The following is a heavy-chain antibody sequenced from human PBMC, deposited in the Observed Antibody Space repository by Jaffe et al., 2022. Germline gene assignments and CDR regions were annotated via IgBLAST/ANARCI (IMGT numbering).Heavy chain of an antibody. J-gene: IGHJ6*03. D-gene: IGHD1-26*01. CDR3: ARVPPEDSGSYYEGEDYYYYMDV. V-gene: IGHV3-66*02. CDR1: GFTVSSNY. CDR2: IYSGGST. Sequence: EVQLVESGGGLVQPGGSLRLSCAASGFTVSSNYMSWVRQAPGKGLEWVSVIYSGGSTYYADSVKGRFTISRDNSKNTLYLQMNSLRAEDTAVYYCARVPPEDSGSYYEGEDYYYYMDVWGKGTTVTVSS.